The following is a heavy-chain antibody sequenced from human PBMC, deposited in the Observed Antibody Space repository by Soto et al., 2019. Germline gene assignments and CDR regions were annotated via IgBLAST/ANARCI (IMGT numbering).Heavy chain of an antibody. Sequence: QLQLQESGSGLVKPSQTLSLTCAVSGGSISSGGYSWSWIRQPPGKGLEWIGYIYHSGSTYYNPSLKSRVTISLDRSKEQFSLKLRAVTAADTAVYYCARGVTMIHPRAFDIWGQGTMVTVSS. V-gene: IGHV4-30-2*01. CDR1: GGSISSGGYS. J-gene: IGHJ3*02. D-gene: IGHD3-22*01. CDR3: ARGVTMIHPRAFDI. CDR2: IYHSGST.